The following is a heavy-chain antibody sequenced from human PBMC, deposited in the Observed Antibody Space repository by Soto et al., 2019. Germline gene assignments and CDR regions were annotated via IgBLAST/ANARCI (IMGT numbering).Heavy chain of an antibody. Sequence: EVQLVESGGGLVQPGGSLKLSCAASGFTFSGSAMHWVRQASGKGLEWVGRIRSKANSYATAYAASVKGRFTISRDDSQNTAYLLMNSLKTEDTAVYYCTRHLAGATYWGHGTLVTVSS. CDR1: GFTFSGSA. J-gene: IGHJ4*01. CDR3: TRHLAGATY. V-gene: IGHV3-73*02. CDR2: IRSKANSYAT. D-gene: IGHD1-26*01.